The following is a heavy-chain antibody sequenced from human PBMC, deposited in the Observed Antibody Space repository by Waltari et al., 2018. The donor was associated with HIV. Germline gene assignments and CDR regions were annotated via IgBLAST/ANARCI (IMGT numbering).Heavy chain of an antibody. CDR2: VNTANGHT. D-gene: IGHD6-19*01. Sequence: VQLVQSGAEEKKPGASVKISCKASGYSFTSHAIHWVRQAPGQRREWVGWVNTANGHTKESQNFQGRVTITRDTSATTASMELNSLRSEDTAVYYCAREMSLIRVIAVAMDVWGQGTTVTVSS. J-gene: IGHJ6*02. CDR1: GYSFTSHA. CDR3: AREMSLIRVIAVAMDV. V-gene: IGHV1-3*05.